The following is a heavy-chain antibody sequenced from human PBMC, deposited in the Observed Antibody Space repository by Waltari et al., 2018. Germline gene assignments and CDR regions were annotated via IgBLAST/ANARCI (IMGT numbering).Heavy chain of an antibody. CDR2: IYTSGST. Sequence: QVQLQESGPGLVKPSQTLSLTCTVSGGSISSGSYYWSWIRQPAGKGLEWIGRIYTSGSTNYNPSLKSRVTISVDKSKNQFSLKLSSVTAADTAVYYCARDLGLFDYWGQGTLVTVSS. V-gene: IGHV4-61*02. J-gene: IGHJ4*02. CDR1: GGSISSGSYY. CDR3: ARDLGLFDY.